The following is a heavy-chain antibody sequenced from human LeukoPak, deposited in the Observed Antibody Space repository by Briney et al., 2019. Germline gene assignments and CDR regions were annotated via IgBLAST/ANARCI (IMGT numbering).Heavy chain of an antibody. V-gene: IGHV4-61*02. CDR1: GGSISSSSYY. Sequence: TSETLSLTCTVSGGSISSSSYYWSWIRQPAGKGLEWIGRIYTSGSTNYNPSLKSRVTISVDTSKNQFSLKLSSVTAADTAVYYCARAPAVAGIDVHFDYWGQGTLVTVSS. D-gene: IGHD6-19*01. CDR3: ARAPAVAGIDVHFDY. CDR2: IYTSGST. J-gene: IGHJ4*02.